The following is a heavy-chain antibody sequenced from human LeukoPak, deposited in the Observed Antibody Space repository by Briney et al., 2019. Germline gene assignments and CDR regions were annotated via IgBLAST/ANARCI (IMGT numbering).Heavy chain of an antibody. CDR2: INTDGSTT. D-gene: IGHD3-3*01. CDR3: AKDHQYYDFWSGYEYYFDY. J-gene: IGHJ4*02. Sequence: GGSLRLSCAASGFTFSNYWIHWVRQAPGKGPVWVSRINTDGSTTSYADFVKGRFTISRDNAKDTLYLQMNSLRAEDTAVYYCAKDHQYYDFWSGYEYYFDYWGQGTLVTVSS. CDR1: GFTFSNYW. V-gene: IGHV3-74*01.